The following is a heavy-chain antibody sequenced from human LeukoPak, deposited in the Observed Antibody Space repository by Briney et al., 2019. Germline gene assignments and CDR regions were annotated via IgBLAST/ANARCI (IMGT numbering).Heavy chain of an antibody. CDR2: INPNSGGT. Sequence: GASVKVSCKASGYTFTGYYMHWVRQAPGQGLEWMGWINPNSGGTNYAQKFQGRVTMTTDTSISTAYMELSRLRSDDTAVYYCARVLYYDSSGYYYPVAFDIWGQGTMVTVSS. CDR3: ARVLYYDSSGYYYPVAFDI. CDR1: GYTFTGYY. V-gene: IGHV1-2*02. J-gene: IGHJ3*02. D-gene: IGHD3-22*01.